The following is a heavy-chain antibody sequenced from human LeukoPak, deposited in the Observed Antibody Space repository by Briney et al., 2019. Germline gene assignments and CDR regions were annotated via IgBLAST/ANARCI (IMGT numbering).Heavy chain of an antibody. J-gene: IGHJ4*02. D-gene: IGHD6-19*01. CDR3: AREAGSSGWYKGPYFDY. V-gene: IGHV1-2*02. Sequence: ASVKVSCKASGYTFTGYYMHWVRQAPGQGLEWMGWINPNSGGTNYAQKFQGRVTMTRDTSISTAYMELSRLRSDDTAVYYCAREAGSSGWYKGPYFDYWGQGTLVTVSS. CDR2: INPNSGGT. CDR1: GYTFTGYY.